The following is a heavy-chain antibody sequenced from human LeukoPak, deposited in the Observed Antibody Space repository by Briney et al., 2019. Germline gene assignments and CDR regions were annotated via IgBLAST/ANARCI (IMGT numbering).Heavy chain of an antibody. Sequence: PSETLSLTCAVSGYSISSGYYWGWIRQPPGKGLEWIGSIYHSGSTYYNPSPKSRVTISVDTSKNQFSLKLSSVTAADTAVYYCARRNIDDDFWSGYYGAFDYWGQGTLVTVSS. CDR3: ARRNIDDDFWSGYYGAFDY. CDR1: GYSISSGYY. D-gene: IGHD3-3*01. J-gene: IGHJ4*02. V-gene: IGHV4-38-2*01. CDR2: IYHSGST.